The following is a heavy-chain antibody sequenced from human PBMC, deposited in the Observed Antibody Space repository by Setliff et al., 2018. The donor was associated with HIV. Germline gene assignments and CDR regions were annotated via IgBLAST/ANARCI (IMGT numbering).Heavy chain of an antibody. J-gene: IGHJ4*02. V-gene: IGHV7-4-1*02. D-gene: IGHD1-26*01. Sequence: ASVKVSCKASGGTFINSAFTWVRQVPGQGLEWMGWINTETGNPMYAQGFKGRFVFSLDTSVSTAYLQISTLKTEDTAIYYCARVGSYWSTFDYWGQGALVTAPQ. CDR1: GGTFINSA. CDR3: ARVGSYWSTFDY. CDR2: INTETGNP.